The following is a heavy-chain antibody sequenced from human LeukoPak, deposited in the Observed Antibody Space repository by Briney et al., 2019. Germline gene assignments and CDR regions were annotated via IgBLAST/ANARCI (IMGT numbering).Heavy chain of an antibody. D-gene: IGHD4-23*01. Sequence: PSETLSLTCTVSGGSISSGSYYWSWIRQPAGKGLEWIGRIYTSGSTNYNPSLKSRVTISVDTSKNQFSLKLSSVTAADTAVYYCARSVYGGNSDFDYWGQGTLVTVSS. CDR2: IYTSGST. J-gene: IGHJ4*02. V-gene: IGHV4-61*02. CDR3: ARSVYGGNSDFDY. CDR1: GGSISSGSYY.